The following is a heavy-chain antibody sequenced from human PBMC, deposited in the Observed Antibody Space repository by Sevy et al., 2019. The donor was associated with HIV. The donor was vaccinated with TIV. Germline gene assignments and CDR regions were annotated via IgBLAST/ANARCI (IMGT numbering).Heavy chain of an antibody. D-gene: IGHD6-6*01. CDR3: ATMGEYSRSSNAFDI. J-gene: IGHJ3*02. Sequence: GGSLRLSCAASVFTFRNYGMHWVRQAPGKGLEWVAVISYDGSSNYYADSVKGRFTISRDNSQNALDLQMSSLRAEDTALYYCATMGEYSRSSNAFDIWGQGTMVTVSS. CDR1: VFTFRNYG. CDR2: ISYDGSSN. V-gene: IGHV3-30*03.